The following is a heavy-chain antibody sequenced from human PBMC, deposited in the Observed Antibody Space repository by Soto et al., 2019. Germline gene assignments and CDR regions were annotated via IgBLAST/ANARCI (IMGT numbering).Heavy chain of an antibody. CDR3: ARARRNYYDSSGYSDYFDY. D-gene: IGHD3-22*01. CDR2: IIPIFGTA. J-gene: IGHJ4*02. V-gene: IGHV1-69*13. Sequence: GASVKVSCKASGGTFSSYAISWVRQARGQGREWMGGIIPIFGTANYAQKFQGRVTITADESTSTAYMELSSLRSEDTAVYYCARARRNYYDSSGYSDYFDYWGQGTRFT. CDR1: GGTFSSYA.